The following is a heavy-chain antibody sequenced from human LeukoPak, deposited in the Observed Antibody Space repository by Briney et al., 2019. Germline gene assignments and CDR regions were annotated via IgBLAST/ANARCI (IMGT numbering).Heavy chain of an antibody. CDR1: GFTFSSYAM. V-gene: IGHV4-4*02. J-gene: IGHJ4*02. D-gene: IGHD3-22*01. CDR2: IYHSGST. Sequence: PGGSLRLSCAASGFTFSSYAMSWVRQPPGKGLEWIGEIYHSGSTNYNPSLKSRVTISVDKSKNQFSLKLSSVTAADTAVYYCARRGYYDSSGYSDYWGQGTLVTVSS. CDR3: ARRGYYDSSGYSDY.